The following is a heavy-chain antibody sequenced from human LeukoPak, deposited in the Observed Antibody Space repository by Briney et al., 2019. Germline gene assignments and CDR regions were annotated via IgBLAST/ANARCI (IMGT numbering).Heavy chain of an antibody. CDR3: ARGLASGYPPIPFDY. Sequence: PSETLSPPPAVFGGSFNGYYWTWIRQSPRKGLEWIGEIIHDGSTNYNPSLKSRVNISIDTSKIQFSLNLSSVTAADTAVYYCARGLASGYPPIPFDYWGQGTLVTVSS. J-gene: IGHJ4*02. CDR2: IIHDGST. V-gene: IGHV4-34*12. CDR1: GGSFNGYY. D-gene: IGHD3-3*01.